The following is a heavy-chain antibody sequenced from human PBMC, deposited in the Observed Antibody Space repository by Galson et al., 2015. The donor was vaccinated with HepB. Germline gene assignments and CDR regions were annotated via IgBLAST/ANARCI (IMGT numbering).Heavy chain of an antibody. Sequence: SCKGSDYTFTSYGITWVRQAPGQGLEWMGWISPYNEKTQYAQKFQGRVTLSTDTFTSTAYMELRSLRYDDTAVYYCATDGERLVPTAYWGQGTLVTVSS. CDR1: DYTFTSYG. V-gene: IGHV1-18*04. CDR2: ISPYNEKT. J-gene: IGHJ4*02. D-gene: IGHD6-19*01. CDR3: ATDGERLVPTAY.